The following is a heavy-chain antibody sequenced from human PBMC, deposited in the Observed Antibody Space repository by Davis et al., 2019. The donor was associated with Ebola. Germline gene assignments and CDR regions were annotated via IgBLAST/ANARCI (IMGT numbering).Heavy chain of an antibody. Sequence: AASVKVSCKASGYTFTSYAMHWVRQAPGQRLEWMGWINAGNGNTKYSQKFQGRVTMTRDTSTSTVYMELSSLRSEDTAVYYCARDNVWSSFDYWGQGTLVTVSS. V-gene: IGHV1-3*01. CDR3: ARDNVWSSFDY. J-gene: IGHJ4*02. CDR2: INAGNGNT. D-gene: IGHD2-8*01. CDR1: GYTFTSYA.